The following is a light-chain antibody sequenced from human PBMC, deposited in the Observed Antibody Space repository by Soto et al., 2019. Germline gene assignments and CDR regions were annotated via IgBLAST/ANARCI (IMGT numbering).Light chain of an antibody. Sequence: IVMTQSPATLSVSPGERATLSCRASQSISNKLAWYQQKPGQAPRLLIYGASTRATGIPARFSGSGSGTEFTLTINSLQSEDFAVYYCQQYNNWPPLTFGGGTKVQIK. CDR1: QSISNK. CDR2: GAS. CDR3: QQYNNWPPLT. J-gene: IGKJ4*01. V-gene: IGKV3-15*01.